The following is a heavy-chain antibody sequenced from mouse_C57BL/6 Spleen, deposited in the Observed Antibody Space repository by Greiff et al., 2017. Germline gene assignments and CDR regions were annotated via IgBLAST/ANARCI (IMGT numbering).Heavy chain of an antibody. D-gene: IGHD1-1*01. CDR2: INPSNGGT. CDR3: ARSPYYYGSSYGDFEV. J-gene: IGHJ1*03. Sequence: QVQLQQPGTELVKPGASVKLSCKASGYTFTSYWMHWVKQRPGQGLEWIGNINPSNGGTNYNEKFKSKATLTVDKSSSTAYMRLSSLTSEDSAVYYCARSPYYYGSSYGDFEVWGTGTTVTVSS. V-gene: IGHV1-53*01. CDR1: GYTFTSYW.